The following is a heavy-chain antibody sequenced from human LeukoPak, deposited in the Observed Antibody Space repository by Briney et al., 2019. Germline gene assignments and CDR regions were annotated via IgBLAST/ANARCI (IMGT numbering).Heavy chain of an antibody. Sequence: SETLSLTCTVSGGSISSGGYYWSWIRQHPGKGLEWIGYIYYSGSTYYNPPLKSRVTISVDTSKNQFSLKLSSVIAADTALYYCARDQGVYFNYWGQGTLVTVSS. J-gene: IGHJ4*02. V-gene: IGHV4-31*03. CDR3: ARDQGVYFNY. CDR2: IYYSGST. CDR1: GGSISSGGYY.